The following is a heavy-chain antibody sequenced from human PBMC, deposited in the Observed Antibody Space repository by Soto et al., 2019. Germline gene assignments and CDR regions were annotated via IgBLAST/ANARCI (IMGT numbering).Heavy chain of an antibody. CDR3: ARLPEYSSSYFDY. J-gene: IGHJ4*02. Sequence: SETLSLTCAVSSGSISSSNWWSWVRQPPGKGLEWIGEIYHSGSTNYNPSLKSRVTISVDKSKNQFSLKLSSVTAADTAVYYCARLPEYSSSYFDYWGQGTLVTVSS. D-gene: IGHD6-6*01. CDR1: SGSISSSNW. V-gene: IGHV4-4*02. CDR2: IYHSGST.